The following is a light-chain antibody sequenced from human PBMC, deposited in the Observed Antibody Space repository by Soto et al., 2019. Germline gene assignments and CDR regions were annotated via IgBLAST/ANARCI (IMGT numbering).Light chain of an antibody. CDR1: SSDVGGYNY. J-gene: IGLJ1*01. Sequence: VLTQPASVSGSPGQSITMSCSGTSSDVGGYNYVSWYQQHPGKVPKLIIYEVSNRPSGVSNRFSGSKSGNTASLTISGLQAEDEADYYCSSYTSSSLYVFGTGTKVTVL. V-gene: IGLV2-14*01. CDR3: SSYTSSSLYV. CDR2: EVS.